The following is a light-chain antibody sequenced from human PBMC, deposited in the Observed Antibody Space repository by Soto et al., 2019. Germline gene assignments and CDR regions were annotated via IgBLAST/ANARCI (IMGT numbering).Light chain of an antibody. J-gene: IGLJ1*01. CDR2: EVS. CDR3: SSATSRSTRV. CDR1: SSDVGSYNL. V-gene: IGLV2-14*02. Sequence: QSALTQPASVSGSPGQSITISCTGTSSDVGSYNLVSWYQQHPGKAPKLMIYEVSKRPSGVSNRFSGSKSGNTASLTISGLQAEDEADYYCSSATSRSTRVFGTGTKLTVL.